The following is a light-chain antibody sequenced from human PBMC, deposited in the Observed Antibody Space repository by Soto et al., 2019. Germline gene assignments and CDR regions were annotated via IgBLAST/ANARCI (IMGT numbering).Light chain of an antibody. CDR1: QSINNY. Sequence: EIVLTQSPATLSLYPGERATLSCRASQSINNYLIWYQQKPGQAPRLLIHDASSRATGIPARFSGSGSGTDFTLTISSLEPEDFAVYYCQQRRDWPLTFGGGTNVE. CDR2: DAS. CDR3: QQRRDWPLT. V-gene: IGKV3-11*01. J-gene: IGKJ4*01.